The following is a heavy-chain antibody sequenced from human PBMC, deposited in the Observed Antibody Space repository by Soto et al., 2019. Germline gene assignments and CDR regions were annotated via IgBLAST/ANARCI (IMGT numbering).Heavy chain of an antibody. D-gene: IGHD2-15*01. J-gene: IGHJ4*02. Sequence: PSETLSLTCTVSGASVSSGAYYWTWFRQPPGEGLEYIGFIYHSGRTNYNPSLKSRVTISVDTSKNQLSLRLLSVTAADTAVFFCARGVPPFYCTGGGCYPYYFDYWGQGALVTVSS. V-gene: IGHV4-61*08. CDR3: ARGVPPFYCTGGGCYPYYFDY. CDR2: IYHSGRT. CDR1: GASVSSGAYY.